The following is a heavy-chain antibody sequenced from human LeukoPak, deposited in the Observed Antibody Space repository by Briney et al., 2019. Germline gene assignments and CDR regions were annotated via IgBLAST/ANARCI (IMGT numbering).Heavy chain of an antibody. J-gene: IGHJ4*02. D-gene: IGHD3-22*01. CDR3: ARALTYDSSGYYPVYYFDY. Sequence: GASVKVSCKASGYTFTSYDINWVRQATGQGLEWMGWMNPNSGNTGYAQKFQGRVTMTRNTSISTAYMELSSLRSEDTAVYYCARALTYDSSGYYPVYYFDYWGQGTPVTVSS. CDR2: MNPNSGNT. CDR1: GYTFTSYD. V-gene: IGHV1-8*01.